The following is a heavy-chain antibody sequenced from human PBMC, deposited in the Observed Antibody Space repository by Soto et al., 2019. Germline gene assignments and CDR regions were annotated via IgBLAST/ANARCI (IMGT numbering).Heavy chain of an antibody. D-gene: IGHD4-17*01. J-gene: IGHJ6*03. CDR1: GFTFNSYA. CDR2: NRGSGGST. Sequence: GGSLRLYCAASGFTFNSYAMSWVRQAPGKGLEGDSDNRGSGGSTYYADPVQGRFPIYRDNYKKTQCRQRNSRRAEDTAVYYCAKHQPVRYCGEFYYYYIDVWGKGTSVSVSS. CDR3: AKHQPVRYCGEFYYYYIDV. V-gene: IGHV3-23*01.